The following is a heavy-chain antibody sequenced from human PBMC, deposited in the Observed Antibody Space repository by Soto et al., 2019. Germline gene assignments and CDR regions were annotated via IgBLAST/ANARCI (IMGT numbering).Heavy chain of an antibody. Sequence: PSETLSLTCTVSGGSISSGDYYWSWIRQPPGKGLEWIGYIYYSGSTYYNPSLKSRVTISVDTSKNQFSLKLSSVTAADTAVYYCAAQKIGYCTNGVCYPGPIDYWGKGTLVTVSS. D-gene: IGHD2-8*01. J-gene: IGHJ4*02. CDR1: GGSISSGDYY. CDR3: AAQKIGYCTNGVCYPGPIDY. V-gene: IGHV4-30-4*01. CDR2: IYYSGST.